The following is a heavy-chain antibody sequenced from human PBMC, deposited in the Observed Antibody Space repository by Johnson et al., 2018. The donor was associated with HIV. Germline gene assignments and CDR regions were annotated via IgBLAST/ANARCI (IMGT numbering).Heavy chain of an antibody. Sequence: VQLLESGGGLVHPGGSLRLSCATSGFTFSSYWMSWVRQAPGKGLEWVANIKQDGSEKYYVDSVKGRFTISRDSAKNSLYLQMNSLRAEDTAVYYCARHWAAAGRDAFDIWGQGTMVSVSS. CDR1: GFTFSSYW. J-gene: IGHJ3*02. CDR3: ARHWAAAGRDAFDI. CDR2: IKQDGSEK. V-gene: IGHV3-7*05. D-gene: IGHD6-13*01.